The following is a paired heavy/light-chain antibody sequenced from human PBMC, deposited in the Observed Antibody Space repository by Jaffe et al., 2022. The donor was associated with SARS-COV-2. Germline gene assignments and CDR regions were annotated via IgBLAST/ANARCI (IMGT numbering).Heavy chain of an antibody. CDR2: LKSKADGVTA. CDR3: TTAGLLWFGELLIY. Sequence: EVQLVESGGGLVKPGGSLRLSCAASGFTFSNAWMTWVRQAPGKGLEWVGRLKSKADGVTADYAAPVKGRFTVSRDDSENTLYLQMNSLKTEDTAVYYCTTAGLLWFGELLIYWGQGTLVTVSS. D-gene: IGHD3-10*01. CDR1: GFTFSNAW. V-gene: IGHV3-15*01. J-gene: IGHJ4*02.
Light chain of an antibody. V-gene: IGKV3-20*01. J-gene: IGKJ2*01. Sequence: EIVLTQSPGTLSLSPGERATLSCRASQSVSSTYLAWYQQKPGQAPRLLIYGASSRATGIPDRFSGSGSGTDFTLTIYRLEPEDFAVYYCQQYGSSPYTFGQGTKLEIK. CDR2: GAS. CDR3: QQYGSSPYT. CDR1: QSVSSTY.